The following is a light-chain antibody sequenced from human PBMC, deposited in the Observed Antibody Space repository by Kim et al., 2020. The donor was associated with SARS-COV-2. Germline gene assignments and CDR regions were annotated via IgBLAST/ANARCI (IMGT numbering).Light chain of an antibody. CDR2: EGS. Sequence: GRSITISCTGTSSDVGSYNLVSWYQQHPGKAPKLMIYEGSERPSGVSNRFSGSKSGNTASLTISGLQAEDEANYYCCSYAGSSTFVFGTGTKVTVL. V-gene: IGLV2-23*03. J-gene: IGLJ1*01. CDR3: CSYAGSSTFV. CDR1: SSDVGSYNL.